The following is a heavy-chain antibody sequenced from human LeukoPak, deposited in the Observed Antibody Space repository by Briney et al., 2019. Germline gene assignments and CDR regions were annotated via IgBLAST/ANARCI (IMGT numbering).Heavy chain of an antibody. CDR3: ARLGPSGYESSFDY. D-gene: IGHD5-12*01. CDR2: INPNSGGT. V-gene: IGHV1-2*02. J-gene: IGHJ4*02. Sequence: ASVKVSCKASGYTFTGYYMHWVRQAPGQGLEWMGWINPNSGGTNYAQKFQGRVTMTRDTSISTAYMELSRLRSDDTAVYYCARLGPSGYESSFDYWGQGTLVTVSS. CDR1: GYTFTGYY.